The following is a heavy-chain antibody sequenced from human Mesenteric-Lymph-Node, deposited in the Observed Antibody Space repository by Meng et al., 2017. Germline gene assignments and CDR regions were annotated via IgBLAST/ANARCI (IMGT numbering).Heavy chain of an antibody. V-gene: IGHV4-4*07. J-gene: IGHJ4*02. CDR1: GGSINNYY. CDR2: MSTSGST. CDR3: ARAVAGTRLDY. Sequence: GSLRLSCTVSGGSINNYYWSWIRQPAGKGLEYIGRMSTSGSTNYNPSLMSRVTMSLDTPKNQLSLNLTSVTAADTAVYYCARAVAGTRLDYWGQGTLVTVSS. D-gene: IGHD6-19*01.